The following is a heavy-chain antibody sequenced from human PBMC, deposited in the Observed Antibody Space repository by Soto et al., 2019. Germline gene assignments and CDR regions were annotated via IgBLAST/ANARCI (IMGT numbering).Heavy chain of an antibody. CDR1: GFIFSSYA. V-gene: IGHV3-23*01. D-gene: IGHD1-20*01. J-gene: IGHJ4*02. CDR2: ISGSGGST. CDR3: ARRISGHFDY. Sequence: GGSLRLSCAVSGFIFSSYAMSWVRQAPGKGLEWVSAISGSGGSTYYADSVKGRFTISRDNSKNTLYLQMNSLRAEDTAVYYCARRISGHFDYWGQGTLVTVSS.